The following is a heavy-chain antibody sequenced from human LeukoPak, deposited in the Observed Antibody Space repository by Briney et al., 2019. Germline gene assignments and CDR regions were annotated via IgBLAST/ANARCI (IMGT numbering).Heavy chain of an antibody. V-gene: IGHV1-2*02. CDR2: IDPNTGDS. J-gene: IGHJ4*02. CDR1: EYTFTGYY. D-gene: IGHD6-19*01. Sequence: ASVKVSCKASEYTFTGYYIHWVRQAPGQGLEWMGWIDPNTGDSNYVQKFQGRVTMTRDTSISTAYMELSSLRSEDTAVYYCARVPREGSGWYVDYWGQGTLVTVSS. CDR3: ARVPREGSGWYVDY.